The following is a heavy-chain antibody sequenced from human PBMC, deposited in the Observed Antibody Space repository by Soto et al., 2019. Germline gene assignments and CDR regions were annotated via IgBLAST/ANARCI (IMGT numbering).Heavy chain of an antibody. J-gene: IGHJ4*02. V-gene: IGHV3-74*01. CDR3: ARARSGYYYIFDY. Sequence: GALRLSCAASGFTFSSYWMHWVRQAPGKGLVWVSRINSDGSSTSYADSVKGRFTISRDNAKNTLYLQMNSLRAEDTAVYYCARARSGYYYIFDYWGQGTLVTVSS. CDR1: GFTFSSYW. D-gene: IGHD3-22*01. CDR2: INSDGSST.